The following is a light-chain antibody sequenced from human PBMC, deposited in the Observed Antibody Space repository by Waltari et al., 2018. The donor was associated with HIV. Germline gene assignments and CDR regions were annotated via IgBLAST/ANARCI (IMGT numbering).Light chain of an antibody. Sequence: QSVLTQTHSASGVPGRRVTISCSGSGSNIGTNSVFWYQHLPGAAPRLLIYGNNPRPSGVPDRFSASKSDTSASLAISGLRSEDEGDYYCAIWSDSLTGWVFGGGTKVTVL. V-gene: IGLV1-47*01. J-gene: IGLJ3*02. CDR1: GSNIGTNS. CDR2: GNN. CDR3: AIWSDSLTGWV.